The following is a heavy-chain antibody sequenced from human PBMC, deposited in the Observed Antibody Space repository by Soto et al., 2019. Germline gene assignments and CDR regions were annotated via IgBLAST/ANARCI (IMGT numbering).Heavy chain of an antibody. D-gene: IGHD3-10*01. V-gene: IGHV1-69*12. Sequence: QVQLVQSGAEVKKPGSSVKVSCKASGGTFSQFAVSWVRQAPGQGLEWMGGIIPLFGIAKYAPKFEDRVTIIADDSTTTASMDLSGLRSEDTAVYYCAASGRDVLGYDYKDTEGLDIWGQVTLVTVSS. CDR3: AASGRDVLGYDYKDTEGLDI. CDR2: IIPLFGIA. J-gene: IGHJ3*02. CDR1: GGTFSQFA.